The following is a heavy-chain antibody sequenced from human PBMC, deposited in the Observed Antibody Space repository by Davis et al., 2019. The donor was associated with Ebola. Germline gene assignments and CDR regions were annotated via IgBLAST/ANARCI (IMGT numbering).Heavy chain of an antibody. CDR2: IIPILGIA. J-gene: IGHJ3*02. Sequence: SVKVSCKASGGTFSSYAISWVRQAPGQGLEWMGGIIPILGIANYAQKFQGRVTITAAESTSTAYMELSSLRSEDTAVYYCVRARDSNSAEAFDIWGQGTMVTVSS. CDR3: VRARDSNSAEAFDI. CDR1: GGTFSSYA. V-gene: IGHV1-69*10. D-gene: IGHD2-21*01.